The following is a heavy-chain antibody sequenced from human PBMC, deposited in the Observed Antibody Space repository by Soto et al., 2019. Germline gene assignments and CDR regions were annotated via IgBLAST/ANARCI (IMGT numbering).Heavy chain of an antibody. J-gene: IGHJ1*01. V-gene: IGHV1-69*01. CDR2: IIPIFGTA. D-gene: IGHD2-15*01. Sequence: QVQLVQSGAEVKKPGSSVKVSCKASGGTFSSYAISWVRQAPGQGLEWMGGIIPIFGTANYAQKFQGRVTITADESTSTAYMELSSLRSEDTAVYYCARGYCSGGSCSPTCVQHWGQGTLVTASS. CDR3: ARGYCSGGSCSPTCVQH. CDR1: GGTFSSYA.